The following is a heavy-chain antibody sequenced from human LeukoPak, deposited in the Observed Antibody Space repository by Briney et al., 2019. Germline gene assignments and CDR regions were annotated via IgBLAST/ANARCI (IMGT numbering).Heavy chain of an antibody. Sequence: GGSLRLSCAASGFTFSSYGMHWVRQAPGKGLEWVAFIRYDGSNKYYADSVKGRFTISRDNSKNTLFLQMNSLRAEDTAVYYCAKDLLGRDSSSRVISSEFDPWGQGTLVTVSS. J-gene: IGHJ5*02. D-gene: IGHD6-13*01. CDR3: AKDLLGRDSSSRVISSEFDP. CDR2: IRYDGSNK. V-gene: IGHV3-30*02. CDR1: GFTFSSYG.